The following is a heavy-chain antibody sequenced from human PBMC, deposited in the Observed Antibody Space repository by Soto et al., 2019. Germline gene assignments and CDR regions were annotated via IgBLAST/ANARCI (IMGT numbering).Heavy chain of an antibody. J-gene: IGHJ6*02. CDR2: ISASGDST. D-gene: IGHD1-1*01. CDR3: AKVTPGPNWETYYYYYGMDV. Sequence: PGGSLRLSCAASGLTFSSYAMGWVRQAPGKGLEWVSVISASGDSTYYADSVKGRFTISRDNSKNTLYLQMNSLRAEDTAVYYCAKVTPGPNWETYYYYYGMDVWGQGTTVTVSS. CDR1: GLTFSSYA. V-gene: IGHV3-23*01.